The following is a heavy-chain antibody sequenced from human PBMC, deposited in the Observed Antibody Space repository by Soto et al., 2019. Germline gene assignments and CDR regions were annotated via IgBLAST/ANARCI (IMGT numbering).Heavy chain of an antibody. J-gene: IGHJ4*02. V-gene: IGHV3-30*18. CDR3: AKDPGGLLGVEYYFDY. D-gene: IGHD2-15*01. CDR1: GFTFSSYG. CDR2: ISYDGSNK. Sequence: QVQLVESGGGVVQPGRSLRLSCAASGFTFSSYGMHWVRQAPGKGLEWVAVISYDGSNKYYADSVKGRFTISRYNSKNTLYLQMNSLRAEDTAVYYCAKDPGGLLGVEYYFDYWGQGTLVTVSS.